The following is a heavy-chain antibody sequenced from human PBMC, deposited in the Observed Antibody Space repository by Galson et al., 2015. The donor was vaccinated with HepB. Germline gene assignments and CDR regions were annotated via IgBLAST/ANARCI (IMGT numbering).Heavy chain of an antibody. V-gene: IGHV3-74*01. CDR3: ARAPGITGTYFDY. Sequence: SLRLSCAASGFTFSSYWMHWVRQAPGKGLVWVSRINSDGSSTSYADSVKGRFTISRDNAKNTLYLQMNSLRAEDTAVYYCARAPGITGTYFDYWGQGTLVTVSS. CDR1: GFTFSSYW. CDR2: INSDGSST. J-gene: IGHJ4*02. D-gene: IGHD1-20*01.